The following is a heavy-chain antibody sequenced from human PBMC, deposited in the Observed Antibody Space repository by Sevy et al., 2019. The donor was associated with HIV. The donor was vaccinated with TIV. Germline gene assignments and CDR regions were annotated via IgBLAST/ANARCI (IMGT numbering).Heavy chain of an antibody. J-gene: IGHJ4*02. D-gene: IGHD3-22*01. CDR1: GFTFSSHS. Sequence: GGSLRLSCAASGFTFSSHSMNWVRQAPGKGLEWVSYISSSSSTIYYADSVKGRFTISRDNAKNSLYLQMNSLRAEDTAVYYCARDKYYDSSGYYVPIYYFDYWGQGTLDTVSS. CDR2: ISSSSSTI. CDR3: ARDKYYDSSGYYVPIYYFDY. V-gene: IGHV3-48*01.